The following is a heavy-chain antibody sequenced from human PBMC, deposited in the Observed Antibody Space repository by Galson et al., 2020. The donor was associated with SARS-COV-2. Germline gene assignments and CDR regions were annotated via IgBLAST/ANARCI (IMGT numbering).Heavy chain of an antibody. V-gene: IGHV3-30-3*01. Sequence: GESLKISCAASGFTFSSYAMHWVRQAPGKGLEWVALISYDGTNKYYADSVKGRFTISRDNSKNTLYLQMNSLRAEDTAVYYCARAPGSSFDYWGQGTLVTVSS. CDR1: GFTFSSYA. J-gene: IGHJ4*02. CDR3: ARAPGSSFDY. D-gene: IGHD2-15*01. CDR2: ISYDGTNK.